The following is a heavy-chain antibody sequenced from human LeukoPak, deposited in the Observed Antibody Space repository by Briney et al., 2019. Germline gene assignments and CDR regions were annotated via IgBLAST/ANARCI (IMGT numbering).Heavy chain of an antibody. CDR2: IKQDGSEK. Sequence: GGSLRLSCAASGFTFSSYWMSWVRQAPGKGLEWVANIKQDGSEKYYVDSVKGRFTISRDNAKNSLYLQMNSLRAEDTAVYYCARELSNGYLYYYYYYMDVWGKGTTVTVSS. CDR3: ARELSNGYLYYYYYYMDV. J-gene: IGHJ6*03. D-gene: IGHD2-8*01. CDR1: GFTFSSYW. V-gene: IGHV3-7*01.